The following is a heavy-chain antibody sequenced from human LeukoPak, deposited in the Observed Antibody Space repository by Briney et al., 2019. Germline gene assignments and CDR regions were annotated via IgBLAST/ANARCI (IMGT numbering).Heavy chain of an antibody. CDR1: GFTFSILA. CDR2: I. J-gene: IGHJ3*01. V-gene: IGHV3-23*01. D-gene: IGHD1-26*01. Sequence: PGGSLRLSCETSGFTFSILALNWVRQAPGKGLEWVSAIYADSVKGRFTISRDNSQNTLYLQMNALGAEDTATYSCVKVGLGRYIRGPTGSWGQGTMVTVSS. CDR3: VKVGLGRYIRGPTGS.